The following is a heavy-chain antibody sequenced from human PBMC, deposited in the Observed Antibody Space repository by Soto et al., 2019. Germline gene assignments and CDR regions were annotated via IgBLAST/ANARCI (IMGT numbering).Heavy chain of an antibody. D-gene: IGHD6-6*01. Sequence: SGPTLVNPTQTLTLTCTFTGFSLRTSGMCVSWIHQPPGKALEWLALVDWDDDKYYNTSLRTRLTISRDTSKNQVILTMTNMDPVDTATYYCARRAAYSSSYFFDYWGQGSLVTVSS. CDR3: ARRAAYSSSYFFDY. CDR1: GFSLRTSGMC. CDR2: VDWDDDK. J-gene: IGHJ4*02. V-gene: IGHV2-70*01.